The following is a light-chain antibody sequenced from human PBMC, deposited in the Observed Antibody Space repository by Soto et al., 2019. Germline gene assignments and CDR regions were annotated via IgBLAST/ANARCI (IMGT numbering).Light chain of an antibody. CDR3: SAHGGTNPYV. CDR1: ASDIGGYTF. V-gene: IGLV2-8*01. CDR2: DVN. Sequence: QSALTQPPSASGSPGQSVAISCTGTASDIGGYTFVSWYQQHPGKAPKLLIYDVNKRPSGVPDRFSGSKSGKTASLTVSGLQAEDEADYYCSAHGGTNPYVFGTGTKLTVL. J-gene: IGLJ1*01.